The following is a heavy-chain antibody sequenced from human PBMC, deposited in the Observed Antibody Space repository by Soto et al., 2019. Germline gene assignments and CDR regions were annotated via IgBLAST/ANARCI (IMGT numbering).Heavy chain of an antibody. CDR2: IIPIIGIA. CDR3: ARDWLGYCSGGSCYSGSV. CDR1: GGTFSSYT. Sequence: QVQLVQSGAEVKKPGSSVKVSCKASGGTFSSYTISWVRQAPGQGLEWMGRIIPIIGIANYAQKFQGRVTITADKSTSTAYMELSSLRSEDTAVYYCARDWLGYCSGGSCYSGSVWGQGTLVTVSS. D-gene: IGHD2-15*01. J-gene: IGHJ4*02. V-gene: IGHV1-69*08.